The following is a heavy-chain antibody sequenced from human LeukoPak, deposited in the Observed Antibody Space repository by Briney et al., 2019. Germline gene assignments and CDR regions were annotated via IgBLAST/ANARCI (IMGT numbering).Heavy chain of an antibody. CDR2: ISGSGGST. J-gene: IGHJ6*04. CDR3: AKTGVVVAANPYYGMDV. V-gene: IGHV3-23*01. CDR1: GFTFSSYA. Sequence: HPGGSLRLSCAASGFTFSSYAMSWVRQAPGKGLEWVSAISGSGGSTYYADSVKGRFTISRDNSKNTLYLQMNSLRAEDTAVYYCAKTGVVVAANPYYGMDVWGKGTTGTVSS. D-gene: IGHD2-15*01.